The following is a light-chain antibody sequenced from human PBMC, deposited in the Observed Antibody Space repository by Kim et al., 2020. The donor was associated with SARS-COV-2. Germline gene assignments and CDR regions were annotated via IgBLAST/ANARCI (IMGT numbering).Light chain of an antibody. J-gene: IGKJ1*01. CDR2: DAS. CDR1: QSISSW. V-gene: IGKV1-5*01. Sequence: ASVGDRVTITCRASQSISSWLAWYQQKPGKAPKLLIYDASTLESGVPSRFSGGESGTEFTLTIVSLQPDDFATYYCQQYTNYPWTFGQGTKVDIK. CDR3: QQYTNYPWT.